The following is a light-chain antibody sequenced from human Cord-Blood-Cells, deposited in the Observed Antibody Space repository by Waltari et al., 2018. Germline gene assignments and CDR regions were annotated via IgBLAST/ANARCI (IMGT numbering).Light chain of an antibody. Sequence: QSALTQPASVSGSPGQSITIPCTGTSSDVGGYNYVSWYQQHPGKAPKLMIYDVSNRPAGVSTRFSGSKSGNTASLTISGLQAEDEADYYCSSYTSSSLWVFGGGTKLTVL. CDR2: DVS. CDR1: SSDVGGYNY. CDR3: SSYTSSSLWV. J-gene: IGLJ3*02. V-gene: IGLV2-14*01.